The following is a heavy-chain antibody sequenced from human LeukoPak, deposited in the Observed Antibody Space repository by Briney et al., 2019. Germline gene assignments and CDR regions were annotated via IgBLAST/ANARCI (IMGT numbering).Heavy chain of an antibody. CDR2: ISSSSRTV. J-gene: IGHJ4*02. CDR3: AARPLMPPRFDY. V-gene: IGHV3-48*01. D-gene: IGHD2-2*01. CDR1: GFTFSSYS. Sequence: GGSLRLSCAAYGFTFSSYSMNWVRQAPGKGLEWVSYISSSSRTVYYADSVKGRFTISRDNSKGTLYLQMHSLRAEDTAIYYCAARPLMPPRFDYWGQGTLVTVSS.